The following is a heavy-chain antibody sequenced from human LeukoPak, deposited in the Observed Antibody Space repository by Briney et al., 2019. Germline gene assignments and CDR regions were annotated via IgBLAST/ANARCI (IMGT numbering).Heavy chain of an antibody. CDR2: IYTSGST. Sequence: SQTLSLTCTVSGGSISSGGYYWSWIRQPAGKGLEWIGRIYTSGSTNYNPSLKSRVTISVDTSKNQFSLKLSSVTAADTAVYYCARLLDLWSGPRNYMDVWGKGTTVTVSS. J-gene: IGHJ6*03. D-gene: IGHD3-3*01. CDR3: ARLLDLWSGPRNYMDV. V-gene: IGHV4-61*02. CDR1: GGSISSGGYY.